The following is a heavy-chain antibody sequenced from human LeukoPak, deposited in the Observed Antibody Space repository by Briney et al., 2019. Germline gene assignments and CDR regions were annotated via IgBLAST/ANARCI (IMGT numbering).Heavy chain of an antibody. CDR1: GGSISSSSYY. CDR2: IYYSGNT. V-gene: IGHV4-39*01. J-gene: IGHJ4*02. Sequence: SETLSLTCAGSGGSISSSSYYRGWIRQPPGKGLEWIGNIYYSGNTYYNPSLKSRVTISVDTSKNQFSLKLSSVTAADTAVYYCASGEDFERYYLAYWGQGTLVTVSS. CDR3: ASGEDFERYYLAY. D-gene: IGHD3-9*01.